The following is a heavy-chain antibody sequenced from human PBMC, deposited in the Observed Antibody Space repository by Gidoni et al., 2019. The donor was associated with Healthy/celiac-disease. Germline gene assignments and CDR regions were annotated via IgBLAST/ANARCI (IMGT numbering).Heavy chain of an antibody. CDR1: GGSFSGYY. J-gene: IGHJ4*02. Sequence: QVQLQQWGAGLLKPSETLSLTCAVYGGSFSGYYWGWIRQPPGKGLEWIGEINHSGSTNYNPSLKSRVTISVDTSKNQFSLKLSSVTAADTAVYYCARGPPQMGLGYWGQGTLVTVSS. D-gene: IGHD1-26*01. CDR2: INHSGST. V-gene: IGHV4-34*01. CDR3: ARGPPQMGLGY.